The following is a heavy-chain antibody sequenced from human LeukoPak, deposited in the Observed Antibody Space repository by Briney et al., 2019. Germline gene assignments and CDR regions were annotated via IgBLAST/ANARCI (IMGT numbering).Heavy chain of an antibody. CDR2: IWYDGSNK. V-gene: IGHV3-33*08. J-gene: IGHJ6*02. CDR3: ARPQLIPYYYYGMDV. CDR1: GFTFSSYE. Sequence: GGSLRLSCAASGFTFSSYEMNWVRQAPGKGLEWVAVIWYDGSNKYYADSVKGRFTISRDNSKNTLYLQMNSLRAEDTAVYYCARPQLIPYYYYGMDVWGQGTTVTVSS. D-gene: IGHD6-13*01.